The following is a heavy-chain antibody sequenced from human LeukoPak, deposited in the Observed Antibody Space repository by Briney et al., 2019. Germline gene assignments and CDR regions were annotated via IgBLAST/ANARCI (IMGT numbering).Heavy chain of an antibody. Sequence: GGSLRLSCEVTGFILSDHYMSWIRQAPGKGLEWISYSTSSGDMIHYADSVKGRFTVSRDNAKNSLYLHMNSLRAEDTAVYYCARRQTGFDYWGQGTLVTVSS. CDR1: GFILSDHY. CDR3: ARRQTGFDY. V-gene: IGHV3-11*04. D-gene: IGHD1-1*01. J-gene: IGHJ4*02. CDR2: STSSGDMI.